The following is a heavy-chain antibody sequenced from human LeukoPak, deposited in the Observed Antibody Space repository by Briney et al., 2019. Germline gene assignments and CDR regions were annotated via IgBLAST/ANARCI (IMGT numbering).Heavy chain of an antibody. CDR1: GFTFSSYW. Sequence: GGSLRLSCAASGFTFSSYWMGWVRQAPGKGREWVANIKQDGSEKYYLDSVKGRFTISRDNAKNSLYLKMNSLSAEDTAVYYCARERTPALHDILYYGSGTYFDYWGQGTLVTVSS. D-gene: IGHD3-10*01. CDR3: ARERTPALHDILYYGSGTYFDY. CDR2: IKQDGSEK. V-gene: IGHV3-7*01. J-gene: IGHJ4*02.